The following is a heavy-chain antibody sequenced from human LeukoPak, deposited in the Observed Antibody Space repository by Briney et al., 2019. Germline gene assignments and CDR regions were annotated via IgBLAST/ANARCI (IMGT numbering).Heavy chain of an antibody. CDR2: IYYSGST. J-gene: IGHJ4*02. CDR3: ARTRLYFDC. Sequence: SETLPLTCTVSGGSISSYYWSWIRQTPGKGLEWIGYIYYSGSTNFNPSLKSRVTISVDTSKNQFSLKMSSVTAADTAVYYCARTRLYFDCWGQGTLVTVSS. CDR1: GGSISSYY. V-gene: IGHV4-59*01.